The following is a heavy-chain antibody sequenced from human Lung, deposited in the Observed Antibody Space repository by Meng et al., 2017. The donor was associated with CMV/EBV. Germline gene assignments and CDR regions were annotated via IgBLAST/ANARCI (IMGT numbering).Heavy chain of an antibody. CDR1: DGSFSVYY. Sequence: SQTXSLTXAVHDGSFSVYYWSWIRQPPGKGLEWIGEINHSGSTNYNPSLKSRVAMSVDTSKNQLSLRLNSVTAADTAVYYCAREGSGSSRFGYYGMDVWGQGTTVTVSS. V-gene: IGHV4-34*01. CDR3: AREGSGSSRFGYYGMDV. J-gene: IGHJ6*01. D-gene: IGHD6-25*01. CDR2: INHSGST.